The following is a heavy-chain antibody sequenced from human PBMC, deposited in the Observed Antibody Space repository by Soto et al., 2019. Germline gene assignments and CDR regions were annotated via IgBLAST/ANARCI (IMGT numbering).Heavy chain of an antibody. CDR1: NGSISSAIYY. J-gene: IGHJ5*02. V-gene: IGHV4-39*01. CDR2: IYHSGSS. D-gene: IGHD3-10*01. Sequence: QLQLQESGPGLVKPSETLSLTCTVSNGSISSAIYYWGWIRQPPGKGLEWIGSIYHSGSSYYNPSLQVLVTISVDTSKNQFSLKLRSVTAADTAVYFCAGRSSLASVQVYFGEISNYNWFDPWGQGTLVTVSS. CDR3: AGRSSLASVQVYFGEISNYNWFDP.